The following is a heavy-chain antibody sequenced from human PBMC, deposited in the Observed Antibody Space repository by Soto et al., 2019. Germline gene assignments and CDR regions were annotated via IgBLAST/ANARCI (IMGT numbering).Heavy chain of an antibody. CDR2: ISGSGGST. J-gene: IGHJ3*02. CDR3: AKDRSGGYCSGGSCYMRAFDI. V-gene: IGHV3-23*01. D-gene: IGHD2-15*01. Sequence: GGSLRLSCAASGFTFSRYAMSWVRQSPGKGLEWVSAISGSGGSTYYADSVKGRFTISRDNSKNTLYLQMNSLRAEDTAVYYCAKDRSGGYCSGGSCYMRAFDIWGQGTMVTVSS. CDR1: GFTFSRYA.